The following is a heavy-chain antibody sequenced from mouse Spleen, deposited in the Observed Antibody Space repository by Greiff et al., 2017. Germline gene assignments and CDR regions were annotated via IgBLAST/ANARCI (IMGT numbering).Heavy chain of an antibody. D-gene: IGHD1-1*02. V-gene: IGHV14-3*01. J-gene: IGHJ4*01. CDR2: IDPANGNT. CDR3: ALSTMGDYAMDY. Sequence: VQLQQSVAELVRPGASVKLSCTASGFNIKTTYMHWVKQRPEQGLEWIGRIDPANGNTKYAPKFQGQATITADTSSNTAYLQLSSLTSEDTAIYYCALSTMGDYAMDYWGQGTSVTVSS. CDR1: GFNIKTTY.